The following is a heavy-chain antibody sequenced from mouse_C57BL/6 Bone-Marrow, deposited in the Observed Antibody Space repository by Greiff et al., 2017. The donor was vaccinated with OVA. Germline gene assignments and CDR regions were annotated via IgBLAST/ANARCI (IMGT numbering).Heavy chain of an antibody. V-gene: IGHV3-6*01. Sequence: EVKLQESGPGLVKPSQSLSLTCSVTGYSITSGYYWNWIRQFPGNKLEWMGYIGYDGSNNYNPSLKNRISITRDTSKNQFFLKLNSVTTEDTATYYCARGLLRAYWGQGTLVTVSA. J-gene: IGHJ3*01. CDR2: IGYDGSN. CDR1: GYSITSGYY. CDR3: ARGLLRAY. D-gene: IGHD6-1*01.